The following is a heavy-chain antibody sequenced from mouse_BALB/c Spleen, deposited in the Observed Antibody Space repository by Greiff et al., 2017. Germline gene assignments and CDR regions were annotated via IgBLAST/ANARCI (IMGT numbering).Heavy chain of an antibody. Sequence: QVQLQQPGAELVRPGASVKLSCKASGYTFTSYWINWVKQRPGQGLEWIGNIYPSDSYTNYNQKFKDKATLTVDKSSSTAYMQLSSPTSEDSAVYYCTRPGDYWGQGTTRTVSS. V-gene: IGHV1-69*02. J-gene: IGHJ2*01. CDR1: GYTFTSYW. CDR2: IYPSDSYT. CDR3: TRPGDY.